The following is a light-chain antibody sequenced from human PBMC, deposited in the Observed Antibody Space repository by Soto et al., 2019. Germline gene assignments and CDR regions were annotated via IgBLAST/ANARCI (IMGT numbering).Light chain of an antibody. CDR1: SSDFGSYNF. J-gene: IGLJ1*01. CDR2: ESS. Sequence: QSALTQAASVSGSPGQSVTISCTGTSSDFGSYNFVSWYQHHPGKVPKVIIYESSKRPSGVSDRFSGSKSGNTASLTISGLQAEDEADYYCFSFTSTNTHVFGSGTKLTVL. CDR3: FSFTSTNTHV. V-gene: IGLV2-23*01.